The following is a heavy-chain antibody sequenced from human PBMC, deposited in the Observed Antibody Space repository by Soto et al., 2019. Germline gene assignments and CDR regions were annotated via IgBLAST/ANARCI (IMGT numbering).Heavy chain of an antibody. V-gene: IGHV1-18*04. CDR3: ARESNYYDSSGYYNY. J-gene: IGHJ4*02. CDR2: ISAYNGNT. Sequence: ASVKVSCKASGYTFTSYGISWVRQAPGQGLERMGWISAYNGNTNYAQKLQGRVTMTTDTSTSTAYMELRSLRSDDTAVYYCARESNYYDSSGYYNYWGQGTLVTVSS. CDR1: GYTFTSYG. D-gene: IGHD3-22*01.